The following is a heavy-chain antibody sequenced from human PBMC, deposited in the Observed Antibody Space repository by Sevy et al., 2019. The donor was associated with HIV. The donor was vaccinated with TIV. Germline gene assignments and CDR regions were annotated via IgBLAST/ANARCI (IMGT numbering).Heavy chain of an antibody. V-gene: IGHV1-18*01. Sequence: ASVKVSCKASGYTFTSYGISWVRQAPGQGLEWMGWISAYNGNTNYAQKLQGRVTMTTDTTTSTAYMELRSLRSDDTAVYYCARKDLTIGQLDYWGQGTLVTVSS. CDR1: GYTFTSYG. D-gene: IGHD3-9*01. J-gene: IGHJ4*02. CDR3: ARKDLTIGQLDY. CDR2: ISAYNGNT.